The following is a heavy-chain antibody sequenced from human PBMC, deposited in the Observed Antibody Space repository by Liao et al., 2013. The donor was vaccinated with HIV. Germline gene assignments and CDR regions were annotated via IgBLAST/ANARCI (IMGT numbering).Heavy chain of an antibody. J-gene: IGHJ4*02. CDR1: GASISGGNYY. V-gene: IGHV4-61*02. CDR3: ARAHLNWNYVPNFDY. Sequence: QVQLQESGPGLVKPSQTLSLTCTVSGASISGGNYYWSWVRQPAGKGLEWIGRIYTNGNTNYNPSLNSRVTISIDTSKNQFSLNLTSVTAADTAVYYCARAHLNWNYVPNFDYWGQGTLVTVSS. D-gene: IGHD1-7*01. CDR2: IYTNGNT.